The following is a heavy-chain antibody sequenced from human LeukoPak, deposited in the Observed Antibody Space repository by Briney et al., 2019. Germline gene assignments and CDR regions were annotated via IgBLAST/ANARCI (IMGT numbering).Heavy chain of an antibody. V-gene: IGHV4-59*01. Sequence: SETLSLTCTVSGASTSAFYWSWIRQSPGKGLEWIGYSYSGGNANYNPSLKSRVTITIDTSENQFSLRLTSVTAADTAVYFCAHSKRGGGYYINAFAVWGQGALVTISS. D-gene: IGHD1-26*01. J-gene: IGHJ3*01. CDR1: GASTSAFY. CDR2: SYSGGNA. CDR3: AHSKRGGGYYINAFAV.